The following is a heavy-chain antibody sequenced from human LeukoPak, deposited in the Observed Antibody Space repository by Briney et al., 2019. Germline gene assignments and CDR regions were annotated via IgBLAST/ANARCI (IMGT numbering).Heavy chain of an antibody. CDR2: IYYSGST. CDR1: GGSISSYY. V-gene: IGHV4-59*12. J-gene: IGHJ6*03. Sequence: PSETLSLTCTVSGGSISSYYWSWIRQPPGKGLEWIGYIYYSGSTNYNPSLKSRVTISVDTSKNQFSLKLSSVTAADTAVYYCARGTTGYDLGYYYYCMDVWGKGTTVTVSS. D-gene: IGHD5-12*01. CDR3: ARGTTGYDLGYYYYCMDV.